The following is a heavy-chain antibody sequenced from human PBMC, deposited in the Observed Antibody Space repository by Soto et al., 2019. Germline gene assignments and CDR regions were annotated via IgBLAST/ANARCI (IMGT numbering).Heavy chain of an antibody. Sequence: PSETLSLTCTVSGGSISSSSYYWGWIRQPPGKGLEWIGSIYYSGSTYYNPSLKSRVTISVETSKNQFSLKLSPVTAADTAVYYCASTTSGIAAAGKNFDYWGQGTLVTVS. D-gene: IGHD6-13*01. J-gene: IGHJ4*02. CDR1: GGSISSSSYY. CDR2: IYYSGST. CDR3: ASTTSGIAAAGKNFDY. V-gene: IGHV4-39*01.